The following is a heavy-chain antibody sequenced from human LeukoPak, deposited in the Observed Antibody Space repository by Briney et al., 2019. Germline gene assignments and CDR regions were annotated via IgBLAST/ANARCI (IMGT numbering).Heavy chain of an antibody. D-gene: IGHD3-10*01. CDR1: GFTFSSCA. CDR2: ISGSGGST. CDR3: ATDDLYYGSGSYYNGGGV. J-gene: IGHJ6*02. V-gene: IGHV3-23*01. Sequence: GGSLRLSCAASGFTFSSCAMSWVRQAPGKGLEWVSAISGSGGSTYYADSVKGRFTISRDNSKNTLYLQMNSLRAEDTAVYYCATDDLYYGSGSYYNGGGVWGQGTTVTVSS.